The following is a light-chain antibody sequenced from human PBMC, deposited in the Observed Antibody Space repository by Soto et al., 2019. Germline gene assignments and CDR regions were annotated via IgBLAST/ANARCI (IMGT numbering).Light chain of an antibody. J-gene: IGLJ1*01. CDR1: NIGSKS. Sequence: SYELTQPPSVSVAPGQTARITCGGNNIGSKSVHWYQQKPVQAPVLVVYDDSDRPSGIPERLSGSNSGNTATLTISRVKEGHEANYYCQVWDSSTDHHVFGTGPKVTVL. CDR3: QVWDSSTDHHV. CDR2: DDS. V-gene: IGLV3-21*02.